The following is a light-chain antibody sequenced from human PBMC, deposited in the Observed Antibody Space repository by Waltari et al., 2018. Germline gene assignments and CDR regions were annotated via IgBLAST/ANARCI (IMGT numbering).Light chain of an antibody. V-gene: IGLV2-23*02. CDR2: EVS. J-gene: IGLJ3*02. Sequence: QSALTQPASISGSPGQSITISCAGTISDVGSFTLVSWYQHHPGKAPKLMIFEVSQRPSGISDRFSGSKSGNTASLTISGLQAEDEANYYCCSYARSKVGLCGGGTKLTVL. CDR1: ISDVGSFTL. CDR3: CSYARSKVGL.